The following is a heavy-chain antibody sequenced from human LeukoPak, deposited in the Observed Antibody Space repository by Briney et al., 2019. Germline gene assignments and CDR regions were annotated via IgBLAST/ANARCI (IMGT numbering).Heavy chain of an antibody. V-gene: IGHV4-59*11. Sequence: SETLSLTCTVSGGYINSHYWGWIRQPPGKVLEYIGYISYTGSAIYSPSLESRVTISIDTSKKQFSLNLRSVNTADTAVYYCARGEASDYGGIPDYWGQGTLVTV. J-gene: IGHJ4*02. CDR1: GGYINSHY. CDR3: ARGEASDYGGIPDY. D-gene: IGHD4-23*01. CDR2: ISYTGSA.